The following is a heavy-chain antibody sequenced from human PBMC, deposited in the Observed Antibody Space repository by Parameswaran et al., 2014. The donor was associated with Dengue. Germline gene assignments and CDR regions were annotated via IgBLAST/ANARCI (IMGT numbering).Heavy chain of an antibody. J-gene: IGHJ6*02. CDR2: IYYTGST. D-gene: IGHD6-13*01. CDR3: AREYPVLMYSTSWSGSSGMDV. Sequence: WIRQPPGKGLEWIGYIYYTGSTNYNPSLKSRVSISLNTPKNQLSLKLNSVTAADTAVYYCAREYPVLMYSTSWSGSSGMDVWGQGTTVTVSS. V-gene: IGHV4-59*01.